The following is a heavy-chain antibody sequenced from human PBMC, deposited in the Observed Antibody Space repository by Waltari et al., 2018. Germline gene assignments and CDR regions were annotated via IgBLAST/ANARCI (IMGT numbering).Heavy chain of an antibody. CDR2: INKSGST. D-gene: IGHD3-16*01. CDR1: GGAFRGNY. Sequence: QMQLQQWGAGLLKPSETLSLTCAVYGGAFRGNYWSWIRQPPGEGRGWIGEINKSGSTTSNPSLQSRVPMSVDTSKTQFSLRLSSVTAAAPAVYYCAVLQGGRFAPWGQGNLVTVSS. J-gene: IGHJ5*02. CDR3: AVLQGGRFAP. V-gene: IGHV4-34*01.